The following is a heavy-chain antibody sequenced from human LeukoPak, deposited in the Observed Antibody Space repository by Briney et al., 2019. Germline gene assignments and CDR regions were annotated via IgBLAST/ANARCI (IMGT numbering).Heavy chain of an antibody. CDR1: GGSISSGDYY. V-gene: IGHV4-30-4*01. CDR2: IYYSGST. J-gene: IGHJ6*04. Sequence: SETLSLTCTVSGGSISSGDYYWSWIRQPPGKGLEWIGYIYYSGSTYYNPSLKSRVTISVDTSKNQFSLKLSSVTAADTAVYYCAREYPGNDCGMDVWGKGTTVTVSS. D-gene: IGHD1-14*01. CDR3: AREYPGNDCGMDV.